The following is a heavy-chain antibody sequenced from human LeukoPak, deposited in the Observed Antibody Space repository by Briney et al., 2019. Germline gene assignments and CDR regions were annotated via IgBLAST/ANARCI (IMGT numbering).Heavy chain of an antibody. D-gene: IGHD1-14*01. J-gene: IGHJ6*03. CDR1: GFTFSSYG. V-gene: IGHV3-30*02. CDR3: AKDEPDGGPHEYYMDV. CDR2: IQYDGNNK. Sequence: GGSLRLSCPASGFTFSSYGLHWVRQAPGKGLEWVALIQYDGNNKYYTDSVKGRFTISRDNSKNTLYLQMNSLRAEDTAVYYCAKDEPDGGPHEYYMDVWGKGTTVTVSS.